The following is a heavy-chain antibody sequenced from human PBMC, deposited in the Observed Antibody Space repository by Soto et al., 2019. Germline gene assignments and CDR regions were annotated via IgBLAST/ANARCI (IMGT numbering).Heavy chain of an antibody. CDR2: ISSSSSYT. D-gene: IGHD3-10*01. Sequence: APGKGLEWVSYISSSSSYTNYADSVKGRFTISRDNAKNSLYLQMNSLRAEDTAVYYCARERRGSGSYYNYYYCGMDVWGQGTTVIVSS. V-gene: IGHV3-11*05. J-gene: IGHJ6*02. CDR3: ARERRGSGSYYNYYYCGMDV.